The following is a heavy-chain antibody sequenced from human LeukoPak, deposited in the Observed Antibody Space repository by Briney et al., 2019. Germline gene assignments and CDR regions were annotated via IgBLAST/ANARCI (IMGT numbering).Heavy chain of an antibody. CDR2: MNHSGST. D-gene: IGHD3-10*01. J-gene: IGHJ4*02. CDR1: GGSFSGYY. Sequence: PSETLSLTCAVYGGSFSGYYWSWTRQAPGKGLEWIAEMNHSGSTNYNPSLKSRVTISVDTSKNQFSLKLSSVTAADTAVYYCARDLWFWSGNPQDILVGDDYWGQGTLVTVSS. V-gene: IGHV4-34*01. CDR3: ARDLWFWSGNPQDILVGDDY.